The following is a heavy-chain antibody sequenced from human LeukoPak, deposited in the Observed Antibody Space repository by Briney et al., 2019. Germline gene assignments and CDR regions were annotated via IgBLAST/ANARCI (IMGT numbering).Heavy chain of an antibody. CDR2: IYPGDSDT. CDR1: GYSFTNYR. CDR3: ARQGSHSSGYINWFDP. D-gene: IGHD3-22*01. V-gene: IGHV5-51*01. J-gene: IGHJ5*02. Sequence: GESLKISCKGSGYSFTNYRIAWVRQMPGKGLEWMGIIYPGDSDTRYSPSFQGQVTISADKSTSTAYLQWGSLKASDTAMYYCARQGSHSSGYINWFDPWGQGTLVTVSS.